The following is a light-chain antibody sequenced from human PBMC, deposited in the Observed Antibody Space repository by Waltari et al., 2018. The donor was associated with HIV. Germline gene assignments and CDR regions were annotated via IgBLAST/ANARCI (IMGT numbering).Light chain of an antibody. CDR2: EVS. Sequence: QSALTQPAAVSGSPGQSITISCTGARGDVGTYNYVSLYQQLPGKAPKLIIYEVSNRPSGLSNRFSGSKSGNTASLTISGLQAEDEGYYYCSSYTSRDTFVFGTGTEVTVL. V-gene: IGLV2-14*01. J-gene: IGLJ1*01. CDR3: SSYTSRDTFV. CDR1: RGDVGTYNY.